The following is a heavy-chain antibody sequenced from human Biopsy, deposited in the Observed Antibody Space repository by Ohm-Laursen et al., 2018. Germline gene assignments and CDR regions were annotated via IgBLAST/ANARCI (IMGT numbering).Heavy chain of an antibody. J-gene: IGHJ6*02. CDR3: ARIPILIVPAALVYRHRRHLQGLDV. CDR2: IDWDDAK. D-gene: IGHD2-2*01. CDR1: GFSVNTRGMS. Sequence: TQTLTLTYTLSGFSVNTRGMSVTWIRQAPGKALEWLARIDWDDAKFYSESLKTGLAISKDTSENHVVLTLSDVDPVDTATYYCARIPILIVPAALVYRHRRHLQGLDVWGQGTTVIVSS. V-gene: IGHV2-70*16.